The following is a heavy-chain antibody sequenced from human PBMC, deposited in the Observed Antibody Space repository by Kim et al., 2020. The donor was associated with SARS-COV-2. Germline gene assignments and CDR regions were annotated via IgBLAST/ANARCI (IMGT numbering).Heavy chain of an antibody. CDR2: IKSKTDGATT. V-gene: IGHV3-15*01. J-gene: IGHJ4*02. CDR1: GFTFSNAW. D-gene: IGHD3-3*01. CDR3: TTDPKRITSFGY. Sequence: GGSLRLSCAASGFTFSNAWMSWVRQAPGKGLEWVGRIKSKTDGATTDYAAPGKGRFTITRGDSKNTLYLQMNSLKTEDTAVYYCTTDPKRITSFGYWGQGTRVTV.